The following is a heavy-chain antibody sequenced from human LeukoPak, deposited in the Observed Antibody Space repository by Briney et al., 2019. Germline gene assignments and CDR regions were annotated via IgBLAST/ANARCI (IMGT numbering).Heavy chain of an antibody. V-gene: IGHV3-23*01. D-gene: IGHD1-26*01. CDR2: ITSGFTP. J-gene: IGHJ4*02. CDR3: AKDYSDSRVGDVFFEY. CDR1: GLTFSNYA. Sequence: PGGSLRLSCAASGLTFSNYAMSWFRQAPGKGLEWVSGITSGFTPHYADSVKGRFTISRDNSKNTFHLQMNSLRGEDTAVYYCAKDYSDSRVGDVFFEYWGKGTLVTVSS.